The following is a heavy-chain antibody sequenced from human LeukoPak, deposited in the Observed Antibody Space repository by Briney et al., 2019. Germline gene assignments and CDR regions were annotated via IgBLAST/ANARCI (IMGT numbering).Heavy chain of an antibody. Sequence: GGSLRLSCRGSGFTFGDFATGWVRQAPGKRLEWVAFIRSKAYGGTPDYAASVRGRFSISRDDSKSIAYLQMNSLKTEDTAIYYCTREAATRFDAWGQGILVTVSS. CDR2: IRSKAYGGTP. J-gene: IGHJ5*02. D-gene: IGHD6-25*01. CDR1: GFTFGDFA. V-gene: IGHV3-49*04. CDR3: TREAATRFDA.